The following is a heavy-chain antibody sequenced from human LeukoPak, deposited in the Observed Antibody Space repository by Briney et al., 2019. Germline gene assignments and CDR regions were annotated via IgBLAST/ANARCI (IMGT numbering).Heavy chain of an antibody. CDR3: ASFEVGA. V-gene: IGHV1-2*02. Sequence: ASVKVSCKASGYTFTRYYVNWVRQAPGQGLEWMGWINPNSGGANYAQKFQGRVTMTRDTSITTVYMELSRLRPDETAVFYCASFEVGAWGQGTLVTVSS. CDR2: INPNSGGA. J-gene: IGHJ5*02. CDR1: GYTFTRYY. D-gene: IGHD3-10*01.